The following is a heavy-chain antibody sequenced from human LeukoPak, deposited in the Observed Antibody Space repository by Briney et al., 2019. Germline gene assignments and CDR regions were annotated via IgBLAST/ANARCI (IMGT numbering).Heavy chain of an antibody. Sequence: GRSLRLSCAASGFTFDSYGMHWVRQAPGKGLEWVAVISYDESHESYADSVKGRFTISRDNSKNTLYLQMNSLRPGDTAVYYCAKATGSGFDFWGQGALVTVSS. V-gene: IGHV3-30*18. CDR1: GFTFDSYG. D-gene: IGHD1-14*01. CDR2: ISYDESHE. CDR3: AKATGSGFDF. J-gene: IGHJ4*02.